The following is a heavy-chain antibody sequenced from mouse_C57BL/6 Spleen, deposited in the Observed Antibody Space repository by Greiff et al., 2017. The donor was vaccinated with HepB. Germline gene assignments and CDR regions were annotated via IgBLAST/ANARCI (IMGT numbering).Heavy chain of an antibody. CDR3: ALIYYGNYYFDY. CDR2: IYPSDSET. CDR1: GYTFTSYW. Sequence: VQLQQSGAELVRPGSSVKLSCKASGYTFTSYWMDWVKQRPGQGLEWIGNIYPSDSETHYSQKFKDKATLTVDKSSSTAYMQLSSLTSEDSAVYYCALIYYGNYYFDYWGQGTTLTVSS. V-gene: IGHV1-61*01. J-gene: IGHJ2*01. D-gene: IGHD2-1*01.